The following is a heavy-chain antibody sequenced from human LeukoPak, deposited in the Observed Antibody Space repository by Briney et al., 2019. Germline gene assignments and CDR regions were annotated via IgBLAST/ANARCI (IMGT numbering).Heavy chain of an antibody. CDR1: GFTVSSNY. CDR3: AREGVGAWERYYFDY. V-gene: IGHV3-53*01. J-gene: IGHJ4*01. CDR2: IYSDDNT. D-gene: IGHD1-26*01. Sequence: GGSLRLSCAASGFTVSSNYMSWVRQAPGKGLEWVSVIYSDDNTYYADSVKGRFTISRDNSKNTLYLQMNSLRAEDTAVYYCAREGVGAWERYYFDYWGPGNLGSVSS.